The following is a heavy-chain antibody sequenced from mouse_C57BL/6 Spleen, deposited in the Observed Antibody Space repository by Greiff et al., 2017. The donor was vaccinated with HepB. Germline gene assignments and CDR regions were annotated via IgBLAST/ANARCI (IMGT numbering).Heavy chain of an antibody. CDR3: ARHGLRQGGRYFDV. D-gene: IGHD2-4*01. CDR1: EYEFPSHD. Sequence: EVKLMESGGGLVQPGESLKLSCESNEYEFPSHDMSWVRKTPEKRLELVAAINSDGGSTYYPDTMERRFIISRDNTKKTLYLQMSSLRSEDTALYYCARHGLRQGGRYFDVWGTGTTVTVSS. CDR2: INSDGGST. V-gene: IGHV5-2*01. J-gene: IGHJ1*03.